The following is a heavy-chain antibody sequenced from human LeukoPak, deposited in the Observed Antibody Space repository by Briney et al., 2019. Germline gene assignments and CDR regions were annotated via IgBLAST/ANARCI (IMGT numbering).Heavy chain of an antibody. J-gene: IGHJ3*02. CDR3: ARERGKYYDFWSGPWGAFDI. CDR1: GYTLTELS. D-gene: IGHD3-3*01. CDR2: FDPEDGET. V-gene: IGHV1-24*01. Sequence: ASVKVSCKVSGYTLTELSMHWVRQAPGKGLEWMGGFDPEDGETIYAQKFQGRVTMTEDTSTDTAYMELSSLRSEDTALYYCARERGKYYDFWSGPWGAFDIWGQGTMVTVSS.